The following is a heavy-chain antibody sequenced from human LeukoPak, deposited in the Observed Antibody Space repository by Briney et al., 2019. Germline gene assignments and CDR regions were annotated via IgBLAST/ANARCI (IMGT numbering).Heavy chain of an antibody. CDR2: ISATGSTT. J-gene: IGHJ4*02. V-gene: IGHV3-23*01. CDR3: AASPHYSSSWYFNY. Sequence: GGSLRLSCAASGFTFSTYAMTWVRQAPGKGLEWVSAISATGSTTYYADSVKGRFTTSRDNSKNTLYLQMNSLRAEDTAVYYCAASPHYSSSWYFNYWGQGTLVTVSS. D-gene: IGHD6-13*01. CDR1: GFTFSTYA.